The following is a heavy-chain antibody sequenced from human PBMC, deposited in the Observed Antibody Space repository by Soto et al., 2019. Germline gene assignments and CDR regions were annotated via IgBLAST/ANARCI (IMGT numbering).Heavy chain of an antibody. V-gene: IGHV4-59*01. CDR1: GGSISSYY. D-gene: IGHD3-10*01. J-gene: IGHJ4*02. CDR3: AREVRENSGTYCFDY. Sequence: SETLSLTCTVSGGSISSYYWSWIRQPPGKGLEWIGYIYYTGNTNYNPSLKSRVTISVDTSKNQFSLKLSSVTAADTAVYYCAREVRENSGTYCFDYWGQGTLVTVSS. CDR2: IYYTGNT.